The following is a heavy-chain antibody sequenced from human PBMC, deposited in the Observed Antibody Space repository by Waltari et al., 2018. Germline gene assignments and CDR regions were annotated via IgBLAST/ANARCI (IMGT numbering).Heavy chain of an antibody. CDR2: IYYSGST. J-gene: IGHJ4*02. D-gene: IGHD3-16*02. CDR1: GGSISSSSYY. Sequence: QLQLQESGPGLVQPSETLSLTCPVPGGSISSSSYYWGWLRPPPGKGLEWIGSIYYSGSTYYNPSLKRRVTISVDTSKNQFSLKLSSVTAADTAVYYCARGVITFGGVIGFDYWGQGTLVTVSS. V-gene: IGHV4-39*07. CDR3: ARGVITFGGVIGFDY.